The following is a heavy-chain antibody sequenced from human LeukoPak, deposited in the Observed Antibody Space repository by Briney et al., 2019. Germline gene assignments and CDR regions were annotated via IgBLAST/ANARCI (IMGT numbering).Heavy chain of an antibody. CDR2: INPKTGDT. V-gene: IGHV1-2*02. Sequence: ASVKVSCKASGYTFTGQYLYWARQTPGQGLEWMGWINPKTGDTDSAQKFQGRVTMTRDTSISTAYMELSSLRSDDTAVYYCARLAAVPGWGQGTLVTVSS. D-gene: IGHD6-19*01. CDR1: GYTFTGQY. J-gene: IGHJ1*01. CDR3: ARLAAVPG.